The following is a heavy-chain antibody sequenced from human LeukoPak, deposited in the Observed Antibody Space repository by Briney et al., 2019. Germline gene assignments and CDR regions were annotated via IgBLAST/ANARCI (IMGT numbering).Heavy chain of an antibody. CDR2: ISYDGSNK. Sequence: GGSLRLSCAASGFTFSSYAMHRVRQAPGKGLEWVAVISYDGSNKYYADSVKGRFTISRDNSKNTLYLQMNSLRAEDTAVYYCARVTDHYDILTGLDYWGQGTLVTVSS. CDR1: GFTFSSYA. J-gene: IGHJ4*02. V-gene: IGHV3-30-3*01. D-gene: IGHD3-9*01. CDR3: ARVTDHYDILTGLDY.